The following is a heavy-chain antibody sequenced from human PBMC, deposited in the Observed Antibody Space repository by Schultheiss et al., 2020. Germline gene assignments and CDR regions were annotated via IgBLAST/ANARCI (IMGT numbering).Heavy chain of an antibody. J-gene: IGHJ4*02. CDR1: GYTFTGYY. D-gene: IGHD1-20*01. CDR3: AREMEYNWNENLYYFDY. CDR2: INPNSGGT. Sequence: ASVQVSCKASGYTFTGYYMHWVRQAPGQGLEWMGWINPNSGGTNYAQKFQGWVTMTRDTSISTAYMELSRLRSDDTAVYYCAREMEYNWNENLYYFDYWGQGTLVTVSS. V-gene: IGHV1-2*04.